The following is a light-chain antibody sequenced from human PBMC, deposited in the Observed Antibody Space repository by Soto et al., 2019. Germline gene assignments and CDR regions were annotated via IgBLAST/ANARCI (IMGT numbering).Light chain of an antibody. CDR1: NSNLGAGYD. CDR2: GNR. CDR3: QAYDYSLTASV. V-gene: IGLV1-40*01. Sequence: QLVLTQPPSVSGAPGQRVTISCTGNNSNLGAGYDVHWYQQLPGAAPKLVIFGNRNRPSGVPERFSGSKSGTSASQAITGLQAEDEADYYCQAYDYSLTASVFGGGTKLTVL. J-gene: IGLJ3*02.